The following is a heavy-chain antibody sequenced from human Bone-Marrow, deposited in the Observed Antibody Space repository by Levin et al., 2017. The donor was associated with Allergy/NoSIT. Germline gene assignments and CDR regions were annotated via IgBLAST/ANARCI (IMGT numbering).Heavy chain of an antibody. CDR1: GGSIRSGGYY. CDR2: IHYSGTT. Sequence: SETLSLTCTVSGGSIRSGGYYWSWIRQHPETGLEWIGYIHYSGTTYYNPSLGSRLTISLDTSMNQFSLNLNSVTAADTAVYYCARAMGDYTYGNYFDYWGQGTLVTVSP. D-gene: IGHD5-18*01. J-gene: IGHJ4*02. CDR3: ARAMGDYTYGNYFDY. V-gene: IGHV4-31*03.